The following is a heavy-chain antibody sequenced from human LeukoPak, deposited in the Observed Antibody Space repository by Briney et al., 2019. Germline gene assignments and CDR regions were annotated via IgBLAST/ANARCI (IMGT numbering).Heavy chain of an antibody. CDR1: GFTFSRYG. Sequence: GGSLRLSCAASGFTFSRYGMHWVRQAPGKGLEWVSVISYDGSNKYYADSVKGRFTISRDNSKNTLYLQMNSLRAEDTAVYYCAKDRNAIFGDCSGGSCSTYYFDYWGQGTLVTVSS. CDR3: AKDRNAIFGDCSGGSCSTYYFDY. V-gene: IGHV3-30*18. J-gene: IGHJ4*02. D-gene: IGHD2-15*01. CDR2: ISYDGSNK.